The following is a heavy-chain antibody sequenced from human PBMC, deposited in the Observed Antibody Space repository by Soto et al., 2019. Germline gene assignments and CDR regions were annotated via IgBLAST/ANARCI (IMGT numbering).Heavy chain of an antibody. Sequence: PGGSLRLSCAASGFTFSSFGMHWVRQAPGKGLEWVAVISYDGRNKFYADSVKGRFTISRDNSKNTLYLQMNSLRTEDTAVYYCAKDVLRFLEWLAFYGMDVWGQGTTVTVSS. CDR1: GFTFSSFG. CDR2: ISYDGRNK. J-gene: IGHJ6*02. CDR3: AKDVLRFLEWLAFYGMDV. D-gene: IGHD3-3*01. V-gene: IGHV3-30*18.